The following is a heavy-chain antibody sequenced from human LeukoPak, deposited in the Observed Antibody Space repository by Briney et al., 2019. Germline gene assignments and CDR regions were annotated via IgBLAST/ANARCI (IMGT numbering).Heavy chain of an antibody. Sequence: PSETLSLTCAVYGGSFSGYYWSWIRQPPGKGLEWIGKINHSGSTNYNPSLKSRVTISVDTSKNQFSLKLSSVTAADTAVYYCARGGTYGSNYDSSGYYYDYWGQGTLVTVSS. CDR3: ARGGTYGSNYDSSGYYYDY. CDR1: GGSFSGYY. J-gene: IGHJ4*02. CDR2: INHSGST. D-gene: IGHD3-22*01. V-gene: IGHV4-34*01.